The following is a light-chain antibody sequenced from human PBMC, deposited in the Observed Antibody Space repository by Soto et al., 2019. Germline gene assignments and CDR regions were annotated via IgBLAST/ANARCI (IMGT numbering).Light chain of an antibody. CDR3: QQRSNWPPYT. J-gene: IGKJ2*01. Sequence: EIWFTQSPATLSLSPGERATRSCRASQSVSSYLAWYQQKPGQAPRLLIYDASNRATGIPARFSGSGSGTDFTLAISSLEPEDFAVYYCQQRSNWPPYTFGQGTKVDIK. CDR2: DAS. CDR1: QSVSSY. V-gene: IGKV3-11*01.